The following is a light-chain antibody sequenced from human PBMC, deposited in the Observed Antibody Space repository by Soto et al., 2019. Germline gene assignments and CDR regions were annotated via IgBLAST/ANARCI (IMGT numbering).Light chain of an antibody. CDR1: QGISSY. CDR2: AAS. CDR3: QQLTSYPQT. J-gene: IGKJ1*01. V-gene: IGKV1-9*01. Sequence: DIQLTQSPSFLSASVGDRVTITCRASQGISSYLAWYQQKPGKAPKLLIYAASTLQSGVPSRFSDSGSGTDFTLTISSLQPEDFATYYCQQLTSYPQTFGQGTKVEIK.